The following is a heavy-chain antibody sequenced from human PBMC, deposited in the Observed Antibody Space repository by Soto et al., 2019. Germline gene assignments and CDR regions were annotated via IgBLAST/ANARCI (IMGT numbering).Heavy chain of an antibody. D-gene: IGHD6-6*01. Sequence: SGPTLVNPTQTLTLTCTFSGFSLSTSGMCVSWIRQPPGKALEWLARIDWDDDKYYSTSLKTRLTISKDTSKNQVVLTMTNMDPVDTATYYCARIVAPSWIAARRDYYGMDVWGQGTTVTVSS. CDR2: IDWDDDK. CDR1: GFSLSTSGMC. CDR3: ARIVAPSWIAARRDYYGMDV. V-gene: IGHV2-70*11. J-gene: IGHJ6*02.